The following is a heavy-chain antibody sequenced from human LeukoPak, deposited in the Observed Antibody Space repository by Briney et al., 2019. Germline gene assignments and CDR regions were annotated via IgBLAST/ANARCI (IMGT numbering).Heavy chain of an antibody. CDR3: ARVWCSSTSCQYDDY. Sequence: PGGSLRLSCAASGFTFSSYSMNWVPQAPGKGLEWVSSISSSSSYIYYADSVKGRFTISRDNAKNSLYLQMNSLRDEDTAVYYCARVWCSSTSCQYDDYWGQGTLVTVSS. CDR1: GFTFSSYS. V-gene: IGHV3-21*01. D-gene: IGHD2-2*01. CDR2: ISSSSSYI. J-gene: IGHJ4*02.